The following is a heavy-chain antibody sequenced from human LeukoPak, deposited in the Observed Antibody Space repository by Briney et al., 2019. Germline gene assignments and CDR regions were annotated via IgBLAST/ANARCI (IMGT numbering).Heavy chain of an antibody. CDR2: ISGSGGST. D-gene: IGHD6-13*01. CDR3: AKDDGNQQLGPYYYYGMDV. J-gene: IGHJ6*02. CDR1: GFTFSSYA. Sequence: GGSLRLSCAASGFTFSSYAMSWVRQAPGKGLEWVSAISGSGGSTYYADSVKGRFTISRDNSKNTLYLQMNSLRAEDTAVYYCAKDDGNQQLGPYYYYGMDVWGQGTTVTVSS. V-gene: IGHV3-23*01.